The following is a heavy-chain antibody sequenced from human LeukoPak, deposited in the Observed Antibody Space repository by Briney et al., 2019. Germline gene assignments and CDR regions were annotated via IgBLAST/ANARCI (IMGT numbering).Heavy chain of an antibody. CDR3: AREYCGGDCHSYYFDY. J-gene: IGHJ4*02. D-gene: IGHD2-21*02. CDR1: GFTFSSYS. Sequence: PGGSLRLSCAASGFTFSSYSMNWVRQAPGKGLEWVSYISSSSSTIYYADSVKGRFTISRDNAKNSLYLQMNSLRDEDTAVYYCAREYCGGDCHSYYFDYWGQGTLVTVSS. V-gene: IGHV3-48*02. CDR2: ISSSSSTI.